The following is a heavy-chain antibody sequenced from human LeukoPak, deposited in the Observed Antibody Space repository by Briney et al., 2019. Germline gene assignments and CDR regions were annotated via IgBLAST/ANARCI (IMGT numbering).Heavy chain of an antibody. CDR2: IITIFGTT. V-gene: IGHV1-69*05. CDR3: ARGRYSYGFRNGDYYYYMDV. D-gene: IGHD5-18*01. CDR1: GGTFSSYA. Sequence: SVEVSCKASGGTFSSYAINWVRQAPGQGLEWMGGIITIFGTTNYAQKFQGRVTITTDESTSTAYMELSSLISEDTAVYYCARGRYSYGFRNGDYYYYMDVWGKGTTVTVSS. J-gene: IGHJ6*03.